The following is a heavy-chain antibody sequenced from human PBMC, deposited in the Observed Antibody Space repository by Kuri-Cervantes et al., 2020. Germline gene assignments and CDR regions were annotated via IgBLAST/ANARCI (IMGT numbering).Heavy chain of an antibody. J-gene: IGHJ5*02. Sequence: ASVQVSCKASGYTFTSYDINWVRQATGQGLEWMGWMYPNSGNTGYAQKFQGRVTMTRNTSISTAYMELSSLRSEDTAVYYCARGNLGGYMANWFDPWGQGTLVTVSS. D-gene: IGHD6-13*01. CDR2: MYPNSGNT. CDR3: ARGNLGGYMANWFDP. V-gene: IGHV1-8*01. CDR1: GYTFTSYD.